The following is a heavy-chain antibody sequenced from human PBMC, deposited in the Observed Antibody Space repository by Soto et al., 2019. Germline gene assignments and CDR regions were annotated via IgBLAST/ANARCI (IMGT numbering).Heavy chain of an antibody. CDR1: GGTFSSYA. CDR2: IIPIFGTA. D-gene: IGHD2-15*01. V-gene: IGHV1-69*01. CDR3: ARMKCSDGSCFGNWFDP. Sequence: QVQLVQSGAEVKKPGSSVKVSCKASGGTFSSYAISWVRQAPGQGLEWMGGIIPIFGTANYAQKFQGRVTITADESTSTAYMELSSLRSEDTAVYYCARMKCSDGSCFGNWFDPWGQGTLVTVSS. J-gene: IGHJ5*02.